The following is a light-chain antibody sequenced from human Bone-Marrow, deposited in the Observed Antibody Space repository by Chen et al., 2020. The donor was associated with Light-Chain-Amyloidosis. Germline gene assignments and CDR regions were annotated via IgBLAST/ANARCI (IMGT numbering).Light chain of an antibody. V-gene: IGLV2-14*01. Sequence: QSALTQPASVSGSPGQSITISGTGTSSDVGGYNHVSWYQHHPGKAPKLMIYEVSNRPSGSSNRFSGSKSGNTASLSISGLQAEDEAAYYCSSYTSSVSYVFGSGTKVTVL. CDR1: SSDVGGYNH. CDR2: EVS. CDR3: SSYTSSVSYV. J-gene: IGLJ1*01.